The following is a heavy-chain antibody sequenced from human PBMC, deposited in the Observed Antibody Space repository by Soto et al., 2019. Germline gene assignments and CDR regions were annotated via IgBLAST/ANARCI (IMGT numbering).Heavy chain of an antibody. D-gene: IGHD3-3*01. CDR3: ARQGRITIFGVGTRAPLFDY. CDR1: GGSISSYY. V-gene: IGHV4-59*08. Sequence: PSETLSLTCTVSGGSISSYYWSWIRQPPGKGLEWIGYIYYSGSTNYNPSLKSRVTISVDTSKNQFSLKLSSVTAADTAVYYCARQGRITIFGVGTRAPLFDYWGQGTLVTVSS. J-gene: IGHJ4*02. CDR2: IYYSGST.